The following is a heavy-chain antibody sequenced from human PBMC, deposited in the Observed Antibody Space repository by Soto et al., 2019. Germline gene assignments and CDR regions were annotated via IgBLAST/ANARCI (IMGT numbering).Heavy chain of an antibody. Sequence: QVQLVQSGAEMKKPGASVKVSCEASGYTFTDYEINWGRQATGQGLEWLGRMNPNRGDTVYAGKFQAGVSMTRSISMSRAYMELSRLVSEDTAVYYCARVGTDCLSKSCIAVDYWGQGTLVTVSS. CDR1: GYTFTDYE. CDR2: MNPNRGDT. V-gene: IGHV1-8*01. CDR3: ARVGTDCLSKSCIAVDY. J-gene: IGHJ4*02. D-gene: IGHD6-19*01.